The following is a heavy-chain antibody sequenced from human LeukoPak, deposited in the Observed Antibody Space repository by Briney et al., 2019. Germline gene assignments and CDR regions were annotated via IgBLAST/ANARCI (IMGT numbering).Heavy chain of an antibody. J-gene: IGHJ4*02. Sequence: ASVKVSCKASGYTFTGYYLHWVRQAPGQGPEWMGWINPKSGVTNYAQKFQGRVTMTSDSSISTAYMNFSRLRSDDTAMYYCARDLGVAVRPFSLFYWGQGTLITVSS. CDR3: ARDLGVAVRPFSLFY. CDR2: INPKSGVT. D-gene: IGHD6-6*01. CDR1: GYTFTGYY. V-gene: IGHV1-2*02.